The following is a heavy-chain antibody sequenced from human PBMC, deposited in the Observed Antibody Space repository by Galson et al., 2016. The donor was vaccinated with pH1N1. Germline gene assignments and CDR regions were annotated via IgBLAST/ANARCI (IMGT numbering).Heavy chain of an antibody. J-gene: IGHJ2*01. CDR3: ARRYFDL. V-gene: IGHV3-66*01. Sequence: SLRLSCAASGFTVSDSYLSWVRQVPGKGLEWLTIIYRNGVTKYSDSGKDRFTISRDNAKNSLYLQMNSLRAEDTAVYYCARRYFDLWGRGTLVTVSS. CDR1: GFTVSDSY. CDR2: IYRNGVT.